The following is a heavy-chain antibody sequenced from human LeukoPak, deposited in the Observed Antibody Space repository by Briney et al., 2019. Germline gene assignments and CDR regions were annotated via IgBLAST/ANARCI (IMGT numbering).Heavy chain of an antibody. CDR3: ARDHRYCSSTSCYTDKIYYYYGMDV. D-gene: IGHD2-2*02. Sequence: PSETLSLTCTVSGGSISSYYWSWIRQPPGKGLEWIGYIYYSGSTNYNPSLKSRVTISVDTSKNQFSLKLSSVTAADTAVYYCARDHRYCSSTSCYTDKIYYYYGMDVWGQGTTVTVSS. CDR2: IYYSGST. CDR1: GGSISSYY. J-gene: IGHJ6*02. V-gene: IGHV4-59*01.